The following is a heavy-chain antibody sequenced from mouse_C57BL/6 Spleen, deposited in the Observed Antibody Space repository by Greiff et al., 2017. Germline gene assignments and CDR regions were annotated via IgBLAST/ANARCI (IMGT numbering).Heavy chain of an antibody. Sequence: EVQLKESGAELVRPGASVKLSCTASGFNIKDDYMHWVQQRPEQGLEWIGWIDPENGDTEYASKFQGKATITADTSSNTAYLQLSSLTSEDTAVYYCTTQTGTGYWGQGTTLTVSS. CDR2: IDPENGDT. CDR1: GFNIKDDY. D-gene: IGHD4-1*01. J-gene: IGHJ2*01. V-gene: IGHV14-4*01. CDR3: TTQTGTGY.